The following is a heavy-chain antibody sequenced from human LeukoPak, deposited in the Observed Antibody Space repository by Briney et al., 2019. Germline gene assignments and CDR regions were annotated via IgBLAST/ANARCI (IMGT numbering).Heavy chain of an antibody. Sequence: ASVKVSCKPSGYTFSSFGISWVRQAPGQGLEWMGWISAYNGDTNYAQKLQGRVTMTTDTSTSTAYMELRSLRSDDTAVYYCARGGGYCSGGSCYEFDYWGEGTLVTVSS. J-gene: IGHJ4*02. D-gene: IGHD2-15*01. CDR3: ARGGGYCSGGSCYEFDY. CDR1: GYTFSSFG. CDR2: ISAYNGDT. V-gene: IGHV1-18*01.